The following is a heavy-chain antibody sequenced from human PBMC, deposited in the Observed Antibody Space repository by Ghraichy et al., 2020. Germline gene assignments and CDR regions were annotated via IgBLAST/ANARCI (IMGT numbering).Heavy chain of an antibody. CDR3: TTDLGTSFFQYYYGMDV. V-gene: IGHV3-15*01. Sequence: GGSLRLSCAASGFTFSNAWMSWVRQAPGKGLEWVGRIKSKTDGGTTDYAAPVKGRFTISRDDSKNTLYLQMNSLKTEDTAVYYCTTDLGTSFFQYYYGMDVWGQGTTVTVSS. D-gene: IGHD2-2*01. CDR1: GFTFSNAW. CDR2: IKSKTDGGTT. J-gene: IGHJ6*02.